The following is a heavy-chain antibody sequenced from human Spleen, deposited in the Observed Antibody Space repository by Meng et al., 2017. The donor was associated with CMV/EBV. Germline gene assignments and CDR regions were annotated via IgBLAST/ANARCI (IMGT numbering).Heavy chain of an antibody. V-gene: IGHV4-34*01. Sequence: SETLSLTCAVYGGSFSGHYWTWIRQPPGKGLEWVGGIYHTGSNNYNPSLNCRVTMPVDPSKTQFPLNLRSGTAADTAVYSCAGGRGDIITMIRAPYYHYGLDAWGHGTTVTVSS. CDR2: IYHTGSN. CDR1: GGSFSGHY. J-gene: IGHJ6*02. CDR3: AGGRGDIITMIRAPYYHYGLDA. D-gene: IGHD3-10*01.